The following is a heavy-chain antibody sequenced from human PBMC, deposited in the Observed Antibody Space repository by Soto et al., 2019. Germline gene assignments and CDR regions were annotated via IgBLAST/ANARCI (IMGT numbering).Heavy chain of an antibody. V-gene: IGHV5-10-1*01. D-gene: IGHD5-18*01. CDR1: GYSFTSYW. J-gene: IGHJ6*02. CDR2: IDPSDSYT. Sequence: ISCKGSGYSFTSYWISWVRQMPGKGLEWMGRIDPSDSYTNYSPSFQGHVTISADKSISTAYLQWSSLKASDTAMYYCARWGYSYGYDYLGNYYYGMDVWGQGTTVTVSS. CDR3: ARWGYSYGYDYLGNYYYGMDV.